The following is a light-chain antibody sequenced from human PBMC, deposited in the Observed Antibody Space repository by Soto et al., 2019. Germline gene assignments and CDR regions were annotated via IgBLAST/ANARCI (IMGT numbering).Light chain of an antibody. Sequence: QSALTQPPSVSGAPGQRLTISCTGSSSNIGSHYDVHWYQQLPGAAPRLLIYGNFKRPSGVPDRFSGSKSDTSASLAITGLQAEDEADYYCQSYDSSLSGYVFGTGTKLTVL. J-gene: IGLJ1*01. CDR3: QSYDSSLSGYV. CDR1: SSNIGSHYD. CDR2: GNF. V-gene: IGLV1-40*01.